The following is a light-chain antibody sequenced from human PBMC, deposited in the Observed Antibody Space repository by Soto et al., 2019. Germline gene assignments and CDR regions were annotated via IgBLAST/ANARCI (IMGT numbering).Light chain of an antibody. CDR3: HQYNSYSRP. CDR2: DAS. CDR1: QSISSW. J-gene: IGKJ1*01. Sequence: DIQMTQSPSTLSASVGDRVTITCRASQSISSWLAWYQQKPGKAPKLLIYDASSLESGVPSRFSGSRSGTEFPLTISSLQPDDFATYYCHQYNSYSRPFAQGTMVDIK. V-gene: IGKV1-5*01.